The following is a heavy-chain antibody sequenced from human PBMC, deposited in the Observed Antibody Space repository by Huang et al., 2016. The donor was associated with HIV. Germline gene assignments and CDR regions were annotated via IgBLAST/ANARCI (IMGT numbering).Heavy chain of an antibody. J-gene: IGHJ4*02. V-gene: IGHV4-34*01. CDR3: ARILMYYNSSGYGFDY. Sequence: QVQLQQWGAGLLKPSETLSLTCAVYGGSFSGYYWSWIRQPPGKGLEWIGEINHSGSTNYNPSLKSRVTISEDTSKNQFSLKLSSVTAADTAVYYCARILMYYNSSGYGFDYWGQGTLVTVSS. CDR2: INHSGST. D-gene: IGHD3-22*01. CDR1: GGSFSGYY.